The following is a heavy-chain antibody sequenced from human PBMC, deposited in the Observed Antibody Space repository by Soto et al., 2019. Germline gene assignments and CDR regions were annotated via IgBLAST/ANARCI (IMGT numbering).Heavy chain of an antibody. Sequence: ASVKVSCKASGYTFTGYYMHWVRQAPGQGLEWMGWINPNSGGTNYAQKFQGRVTMTRDTSISTAYMELSRLRSDDTAVYYCARDPGYSSSSWYFDLWGRGTLVTVSS. D-gene: IGHD6-6*01. V-gene: IGHV1-2*02. CDR3: ARDPGYSSSSWYFDL. CDR1: GYTFTGYY. CDR2: INPNSGGT. J-gene: IGHJ2*01.